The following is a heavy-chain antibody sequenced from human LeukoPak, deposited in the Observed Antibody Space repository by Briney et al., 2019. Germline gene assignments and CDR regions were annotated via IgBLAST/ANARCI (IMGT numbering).Heavy chain of an antibody. CDR2: IYPGDSDA. CDR3: TRSPDIDILTGYSRYYFDY. CDR1: GYSFTNYW. V-gene: IGHV5-51*01. J-gene: IGHJ4*02. D-gene: IGHD3-9*01. Sequence: PGESLKISCKGSGYSFTNYWIGWVRQMPGKGLKWMGIIYPGDSDARYSPSFQGQVTISADKSISTAYLQWNSLKASDTAIYYCTRSPDIDILTGYSRYYFDYWGQGTLVTVSS.